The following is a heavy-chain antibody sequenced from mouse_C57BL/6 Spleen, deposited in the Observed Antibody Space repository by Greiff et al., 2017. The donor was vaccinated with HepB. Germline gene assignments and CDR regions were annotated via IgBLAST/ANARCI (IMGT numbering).Heavy chain of an antibody. CDR3: ARSLTGRRYFDV. CDR1: GFTFSDYG. V-gene: IGHV5-17*01. D-gene: IGHD4-1*01. CDR2: ISSGSSTI. Sequence: DVMLVESGGGLVKPGGSLKLSCAASGFTFSDYGMHWVRQAPEKGLEWVAYISSGSSTIYYADTVKGRFTISRDNAKNTLFLQMTSLRSEDTAMYYCARSLTGRRYFDVWGTGTTVTVSS. J-gene: IGHJ1*03.